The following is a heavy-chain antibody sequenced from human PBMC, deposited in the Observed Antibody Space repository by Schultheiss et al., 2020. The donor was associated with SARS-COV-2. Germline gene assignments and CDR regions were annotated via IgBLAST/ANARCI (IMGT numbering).Heavy chain of an antibody. V-gene: IGHV3-11*04. CDR1: GFTFSDHY. CDR3: ARPLAGGQFKSHSWFDP. J-gene: IGHJ5*02. Sequence: GGSLRLSCAASGFTFSDHYMTWIRQAPGKGLEWVSYISSSGSTIYYADSVKGRFTISRDNAKNSLYLQMNSLRAEDTAVYYCARPLAGGQFKSHSWFDPWGQGTLVTVSS. D-gene: IGHD1-26*01. CDR2: ISSSGSTI.